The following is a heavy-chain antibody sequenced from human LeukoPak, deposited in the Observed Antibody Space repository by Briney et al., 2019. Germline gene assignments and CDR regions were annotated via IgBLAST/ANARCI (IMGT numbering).Heavy chain of an antibody. Sequence: SETLSLTCIVSGASVSSGDHHWSWIRQAPGKGLEWIGHNMNTYYNPSLKSRVTISIDTSKNQFSLMLSTVTAAATAIYYCATYYVNGAGRGHWGPGTLATVSS. D-gene: IGHD2-8*01. V-gene: IGHV4-61*08. CDR2: NMNT. J-gene: IGHJ4*02. CDR3: ATYYVNGAGRGH. CDR1: GASVSSGDHH.